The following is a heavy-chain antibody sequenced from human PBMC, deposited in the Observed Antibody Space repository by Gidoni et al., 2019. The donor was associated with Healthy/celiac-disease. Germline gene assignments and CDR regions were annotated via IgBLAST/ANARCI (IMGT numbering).Heavy chain of an antibody. CDR2: ISSSSSYI. Sequence: EVQLVESGGGLVKPGGPLRLPCAASGFTFSSYSMNWVRQAPGKGLEWVSSISSSSSYIYYADSVKGRFTISRDNAKNSLYLQMNSLRAEDTAVYYCARDEVAAAGNYYYYGMDVWGQGTTVTVSS. J-gene: IGHJ6*02. CDR1: GFTFSSYS. CDR3: ARDEVAAAGNYYYYGMDV. D-gene: IGHD6-13*01. V-gene: IGHV3-21*01.